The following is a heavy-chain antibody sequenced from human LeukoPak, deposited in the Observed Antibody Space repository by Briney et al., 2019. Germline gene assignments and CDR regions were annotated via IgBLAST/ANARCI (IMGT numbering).Heavy chain of an antibody. CDR2: ISGSSSYI. J-gene: IGHJ4*02. CDR3: ARDLELRSY. D-gene: IGHD1-7*01. Sequence: PGGSLRLSCAASGFTFSSYSMNWVRQAPGKGLEWVSSISGSSSYIYYADSVKGRFTISRDNAKNSLYLQMNSLRAEDTAVYYCARDLELRSYWGQGTLVTVSS. V-gene: IGHV3-21*01. CDR1: GFTFSSYS.